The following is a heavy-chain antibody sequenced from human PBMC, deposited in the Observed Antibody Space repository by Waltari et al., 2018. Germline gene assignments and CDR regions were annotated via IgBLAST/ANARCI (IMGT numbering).Heavy chain of an antibody. V-gene: IGHV3-74*01. J-gene: IGHJ6*02. CDR1: GFSFSTYW. CDR2: IKSDGSST. CDR3: VRSAFMDV. Sequence: EVQLVESGGGLVQPGGSLRLSCAASGFSFSTYWMNWARQAPGEGLVWVSRIKSDGSSTTYADSVKGRLTTSRDNARNTLYLQMNSLRADDTAVYYCVRSAFMDVWGQGTTVTVSS.